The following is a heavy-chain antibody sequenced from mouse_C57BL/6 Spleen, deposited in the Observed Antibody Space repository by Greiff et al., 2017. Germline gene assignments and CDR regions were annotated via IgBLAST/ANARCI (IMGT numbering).Heavy chain of an antibody. D-gene: IGHD1-1*01. CDR1: GFKIKNTY. CDR3: ASDYYGSSFFAY. V-gene: IGHV14-3*01. CDR2: IDPANGNT. J-gene: IGHJ3*01. Sequence: EVQLQQSVAELVRPGASVKLSCTASGFKIKNTYMHWVKQRPEQGLEWIGRIDPANGNTKYAPKFQGKATITADTSSNTAYLQLSSLTSEDTAIYYCASDYYGSSFFAYWGQGTLVTVSA.